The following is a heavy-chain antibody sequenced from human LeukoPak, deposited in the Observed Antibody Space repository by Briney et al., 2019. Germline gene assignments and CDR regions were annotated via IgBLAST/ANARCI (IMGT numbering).Heavy chain of an antibody. CDR2: INSDGSST. V-gene: IGHV3-74*01. CDR3: ARKAAAGVYYYYYYYMDV. D-gene: IGHD6-13*01. Sequence: GGSLRLSCAASGFTFSSYWMHWVRQAPGKGLVWVSRINSDGSSTSYADSVKGRFTISRDNAKNSLYLQMNSLRAEDTAVYYCARKAAAGVYYYYYYYMDVWGKGTTVTVSS. J-gene: IGHJ6*03. CDR1: GFTFSSYW.